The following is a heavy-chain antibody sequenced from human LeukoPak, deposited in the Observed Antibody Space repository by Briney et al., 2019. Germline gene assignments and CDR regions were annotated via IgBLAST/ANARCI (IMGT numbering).Heavy chain of an antibody. CDR3: ATRASDI. Sequence: PGGSLRLSCAASGFTFSNFAMTWVRQAPGKGLEWVSAISDSGGSTYYADSVKGRFTISRDDSKNTLYLQMNSLRAEDTAVYYCATRASDIWGQGTMVTVSS. CDR1: GFTFSNFA. V-gene: IGHV3-23*01. CDR2: ISDSGGST. J-gene: IGHJ3*02.